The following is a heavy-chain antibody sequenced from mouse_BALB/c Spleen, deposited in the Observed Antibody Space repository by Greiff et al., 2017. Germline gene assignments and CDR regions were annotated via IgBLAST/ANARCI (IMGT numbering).Heavy chain of an antibody. D-gene: IGHD2-4*01. CDR2: IYPYNGGT. J-gene: IGHJ2*01. CDR3: ARAYDYDFDY. V-gene: IGHV1S29*02. CDR1: GYTFTDYN. Sequence: EVQLQQSGPELVKPGASVKISCKASGYTFTDYNMHWVKQSHGKSLEWIGYIYPYNGGTGYNQKFKSKATLTVDNSSSTAYMELRSLTSEDSAVYYCARAYDYDFDYWGQGTTLTVSS.